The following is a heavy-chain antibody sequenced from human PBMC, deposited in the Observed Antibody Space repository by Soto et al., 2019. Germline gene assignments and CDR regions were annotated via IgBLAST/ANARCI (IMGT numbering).Heavy chain of an antibody. J-gene: IGHJ4*02. CDR1: GFTFSSYA. V-gene: IGHV3-23*01. Sequence: EVQLLESVGGLVQPGGSLRLSCAASGFTFSSYAMSWVRQAPGKGLEWVSAISGSGGSTYYADSVKGRFTISRDNSKNTLYLQMNSLRAEDTAVYYCAKDISGWDPLNSLLFDYWGQGTLVTVSS. CDR3: AKDISGWDPLNSLLFDY. D-gene: IGHD6-19*01. CDR2: ISGSGGST.